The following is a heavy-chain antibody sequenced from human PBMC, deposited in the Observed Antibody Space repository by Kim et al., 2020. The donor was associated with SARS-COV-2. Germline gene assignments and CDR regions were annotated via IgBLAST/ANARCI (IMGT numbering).Heavy chain of an antibody. Sequence: ASVKVSCKASGYTFTGYYMHWVRQAPGQGLEWMGWINPNSGGTNYAQKFQGRVTMTRDTSISTAYMELSRLRSDDTAVYYCARSIAARPPKGGKNYYYYGMDVWGQGTTVTVSS. V-gene: IGHV1-2*02. D-gene: IGHD6-6*01. CDR3: ARSIAARPPKGGKNYYYYGMDV. CDR1: GYTFTGYY. CDR2: INPNSGGT. J-gene: IGHJ6*02.